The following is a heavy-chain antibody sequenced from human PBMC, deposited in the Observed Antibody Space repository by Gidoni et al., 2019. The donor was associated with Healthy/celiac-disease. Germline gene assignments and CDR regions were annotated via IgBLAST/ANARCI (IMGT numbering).Heavy chain of an antibody. CDR2: IYSGGST. V-gene: IGHV3-66*02. D-gene: IGHD3-10*01. CDR3: ARDITMVRGVILD. CDR1: GFTVSSNS. Sequence: EVQLVESGGGLVQPGGSLRLSCAASGFTVSSNSMSWVRQAPGKGLEWVSVIYSGGSTYYADSVKGRFTISRDNSKNTLYLQMNSLRAEDTAVYYCARDITMVRGVILDWGQGTLVTVSS. J-gene: IGHJ4*02.